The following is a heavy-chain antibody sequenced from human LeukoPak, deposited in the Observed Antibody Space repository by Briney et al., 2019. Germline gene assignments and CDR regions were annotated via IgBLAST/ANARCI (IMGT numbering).Heavy chain of an antibody. D-gene: IGHD2-15*01. CDR2: IIPIFGTA. Sequence: ASVKVSCKASGGTFNSYAISWVRQAPGQGLEWTGGIIPIFGTANYAQKFQGRVTITADKSTSTAYMEVSSLRSEDTAVYYCAGGRPRGYCSGGSCYHNFDYWGQGTLVTVSS. J-gene: IGHJ4*02. CDR3: AGGRPRGYCSGGSCYHNFDY. V-gene: IGHV1-69*06. CDR1: GGTFNSYA.